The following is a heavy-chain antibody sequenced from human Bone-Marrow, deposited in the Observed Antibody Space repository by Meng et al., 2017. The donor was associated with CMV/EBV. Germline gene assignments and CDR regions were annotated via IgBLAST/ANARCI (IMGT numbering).Heavy chain of an antibody. V-gene: IGHV3-30*04. J-gene: IGHJ4*02. CDR2: ISHDGKDK. CDR1: GFTFSRFT. CDR3: VRGGSGSDLIRTYCSVTTCSADY. D-gene: IGHD2-15*01. Sequence: GESLKISCAASGFTFSRFTMHWVRQAPGKGLEWVAIISHDGKDKSYADSVKGRFTISRDNSKNTMSLEMNSLRTKDTAMYYCVRGGSGSDLIRTYCSVTTCSADYWGQGTLVTVS.